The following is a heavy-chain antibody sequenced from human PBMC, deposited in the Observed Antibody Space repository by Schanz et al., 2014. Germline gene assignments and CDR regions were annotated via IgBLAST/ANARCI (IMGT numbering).Heavy chain of an antibody. J-gene: IGHJ1*01. CDR2: ISDYNADT. D-gene: IGHD6-13*01. CDR1: GYTLTSYG. V-gene: IGHV1-18*04. CDR3: AGATYSSSWYGGSEYFQH. Sequence: QVQLVQSGAEVKKPGASVKVSCKASGYTLTSYGISWVRQAPGQGPEWMGWISDYNADTKYAQKVQGRVTMTTDTSTSTAYMELRSLRSDDTAVYYCAGATYSSSWYGGSEYFQHWGQGTLVTVSS.